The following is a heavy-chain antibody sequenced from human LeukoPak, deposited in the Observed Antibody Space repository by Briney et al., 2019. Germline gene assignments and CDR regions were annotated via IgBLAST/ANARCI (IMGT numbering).Heavy chain of an antibody. Sequence: GESLKISCKGSGYSFTSYWIVRVRQMPGKGLEWMGIIYPGDSDTRYSPSFQGQVTISADKSISTAYLQWNSLKASDSAIYYCARQGTSTWFWFDPWGQGTLVTVSS. J-gene: IGHJ5*02. CDR3: ARQGTSTWFWFDP. D-gene: IGHD6-13*01. V-gene: IGHV5-51*01. CDR1: GYSFTSYW. CDR2: IYPGDSDT.